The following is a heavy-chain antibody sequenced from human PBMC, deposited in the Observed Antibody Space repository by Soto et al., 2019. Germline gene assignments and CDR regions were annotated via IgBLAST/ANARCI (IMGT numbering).Heavy chain of an antibody. V-gene: IGHV4-34*01. CDR3: ARTSRFDC. Sequence: QVQLQQWGAELLKPSETLSLTCAVYCGSFSGYYWSWIRQPPGKGLEWIGEINHSGRTYYNPSLKSRVTMSVDTYKNQFSLKLSSVTAADTAVYYCARTSRFDCWGKGTLVTVSS. D-gene: IGHD6-6*01. CDR1: CGSFSGYY. J-gene: IGHJ4*02. CDR2: INHSGRT.